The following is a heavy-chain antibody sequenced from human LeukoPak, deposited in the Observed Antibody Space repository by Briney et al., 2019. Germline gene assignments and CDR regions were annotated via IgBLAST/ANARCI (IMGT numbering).Heavy chain of an antibody. Sequence: GGSLRLSCAASGFTFSSYGMPWVRQAPGKGLEWVAVIWYDGSTKYHADSVKGRFTISRDNSKNTLYLQMNSLRAEDTAVYYCARTSDFWSGFDAFDIWGQGTMVTVSS. CDR1: GFTFSSYG. CDR2: IWYDGSTK. D-gene: IGHD3-3*01. CDR3: ARTSDFWSGFDAFDI. V-gene: IGHV3-33*01. J-gene: IGHJ3*02.